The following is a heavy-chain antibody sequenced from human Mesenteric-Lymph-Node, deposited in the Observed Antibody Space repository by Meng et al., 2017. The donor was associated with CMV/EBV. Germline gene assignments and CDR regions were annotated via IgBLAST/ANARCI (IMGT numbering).Heavy chain of an antibody. CDR3: ARIAAAGTLVPFDY. D-gene: IGHD6-13*01. Sequence: SGASIISGGSYWSWIRQHPGKGLEWIGYIYYSGSTYHNPSLKSRVSISVDTSKNQFSLKLSSVTAADTAVYYCARIAAAGTLVPFDYWGQGTLVTVSS. J-gene: IGHJ4*02. V-gene: IGHV4-31*02. CDR2: IYYSGST. CDR1: GASIISGGSY.